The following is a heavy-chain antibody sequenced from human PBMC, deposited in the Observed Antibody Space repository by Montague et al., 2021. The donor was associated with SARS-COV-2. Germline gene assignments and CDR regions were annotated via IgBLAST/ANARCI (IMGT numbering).Heavy chain of an antibody. J-gene: IGHJ4*02. CDR1: GGSVSRIGSH. CDR2: FYYAGGT. V-gene: IGHV4-39*01. CDR3: ARLYGSSFDF. Sequence: SETLSLTCTVSGGSVSRIGSHWGWIRQPPGKGLEYIGSFYYAGGTQYNPSLKSRVTISVDTSNDQFSLKMNSVTAADTAVYCCARLYGSSFDFWGQGTLVTVSS. D-gene: IGHD4-17*01.